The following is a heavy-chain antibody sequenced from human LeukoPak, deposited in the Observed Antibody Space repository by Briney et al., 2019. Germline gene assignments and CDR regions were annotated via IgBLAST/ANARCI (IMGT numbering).Heavy chain of an antibody. CDR2: INPNSGGT. Sequence: ASVKVSCKASGYTFTGYYMHWVRQAPGQGLEWMGWINPNSGGTNYAQKFQGRVTMTRDTSISTAYMELSRLRSDDTAVYYCARDEYSSSSEDYWGQGTLVTVSS. V-gene: IGHV1-2*02. D-gene: IGHD6-6*01. CDR1: GYTFTGYY. J-gene: IGHJ4*02. CDR3: ARDEYSSSSEDY.